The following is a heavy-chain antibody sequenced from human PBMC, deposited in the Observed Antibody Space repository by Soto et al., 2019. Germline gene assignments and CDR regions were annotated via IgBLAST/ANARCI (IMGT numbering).Heavy chain of an antibody. Sequence: ASVKLSCKASRVTFSSYAISWPRQAPGQGLEWMGGISAYNGNTNYAQKLQGRVTMTTDTSTSTAYMELRSLRSDDTAVYYCARVPLITIFGVVRKNWFDPWGQGTLVTVSS. D-gene: IGHD3-3*01. J-gene: IGHJ5*02. CDR2: ISAYNGNT. CDR3: ARVPLITIFGVVRKNWFDP. CDR1: RVTFSSYA. V-gene: IGHV1-18*01.